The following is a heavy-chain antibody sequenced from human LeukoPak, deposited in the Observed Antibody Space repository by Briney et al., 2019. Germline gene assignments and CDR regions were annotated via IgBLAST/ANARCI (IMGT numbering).Heavy chain of an antibody. CDR3: ARDRSGEGDFDY. J-gene: IGHJ4*02. CDR1: GGSISSYY. Sequence: PSETLSLTCTVSGGSISSYYWSWIRQPPGKGLEWIGYIYYSGSTNYNPSLKSRVTISVDTSKNQFSLKLSSVTAADTAVYYCARDRSGEGDFDYWGQGTLVTVSS. CDR2: IYYSGST. D-gene: IGHD5-12*01. V-gene: IGHV4-59*01.